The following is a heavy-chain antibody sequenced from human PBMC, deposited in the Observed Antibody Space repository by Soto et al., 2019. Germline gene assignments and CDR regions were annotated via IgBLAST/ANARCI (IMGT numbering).Heavy chain of an antibody. V-gene: IGHV1-2*02. CDR3: ARVRRTGELCYYYYYGMDV. J-gene: IGHJ6*02. Sequence: ASVKVSCKASGYTFTGYYMHWVRQAPGQGLEWMGWINPNSGGTNYAQKFQGRVTMTRDTSISTAYMELSRLRSDDTAVYYCARVRRTGELCYYYYYGMDVWGQGTTVTVSS. CDR2: INPNSGGT. D-gene: IGHD3-9*01. CDR1: GYTFTGYY.